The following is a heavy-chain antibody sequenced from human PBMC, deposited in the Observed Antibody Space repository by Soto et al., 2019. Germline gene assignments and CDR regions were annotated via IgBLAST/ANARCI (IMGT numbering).Heavy chain of an antibody. V-gene: IGHV4-59*01. CDR1: GGSISSYY. CDR2: IYYSGKT. CDR3: AIRGGTYYYFDY. Sequence: SETLSLTCTVSGGSISSYYWSWIRQPPGKGLEWIGYIYYSGKTYYNPSLKSRVTISVDTSKNQFSLKLTSVTAADTAVYYCAIRGGTYYYFDYWGQGTLVTVSS. J-gene: IGHJ4*02. D-gene: IGHD1-26*01.